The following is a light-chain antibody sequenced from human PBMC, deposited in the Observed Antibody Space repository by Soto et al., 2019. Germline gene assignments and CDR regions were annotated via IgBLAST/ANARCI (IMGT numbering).Light chain of an antibody. Sequence: EIVMTQSPATLSVSPGERATLSCRASQYISNNLAWYQQKLGQAPRLLVYGASTRATGIPARFSGSGSGTEFTLTISGLQSEDFAVYYCQQYSKWPPHFGPGTTVDLK. CDR1: QYISNN. V-gene: IGKV3-15*01. CDR3: QQYSKWPPH. J-gene: IGKJ3*01. CDR2: GAS.